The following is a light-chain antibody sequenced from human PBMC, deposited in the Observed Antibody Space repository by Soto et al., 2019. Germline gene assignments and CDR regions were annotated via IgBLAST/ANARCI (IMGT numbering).Light chain of an antibody. J-gene: IGKJ1*01. CDR1: PSVSSY. Sequence: EIVLTQSPATLSLSPGERATLSCRASPSVSSYLAWYQQKPGQAPRLLIYDASNRATGIPARFSGSWSWTDFTLTSSSLVPEDFAVYYCQQRSHLPWTFGQGPKVELK. CDR2: DAS. CDR3: QQRSHLPWT. V-gene: IGKV3-11*01.